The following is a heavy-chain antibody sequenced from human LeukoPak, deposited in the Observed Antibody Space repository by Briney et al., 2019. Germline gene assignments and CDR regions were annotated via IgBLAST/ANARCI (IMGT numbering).Heavy chain of an antibody. D-gene: IGHD4-17*01. CDR1: GFTFSSYA. Sequence: GGSLRLSCAASGFTFSSYAMYWVRQAPGKGLEWVAVISYDGSNKYYADSVKGRFTISRDDSKNTLYLQMNSLRAEDTAVYYCARTGLTYLTTVTTWFNYWGQGTLVTVSS. CDR2: ISYDGSNK. J-gene: IGHJ4*02. CDR3: ARTGLTYLTTVTTWFNY. V-gene: IGHV3-30*04.